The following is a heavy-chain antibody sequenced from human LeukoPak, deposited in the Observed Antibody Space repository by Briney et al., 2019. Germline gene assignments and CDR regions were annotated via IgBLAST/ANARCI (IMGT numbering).Heavy chain of an antibody. D-gene: IGHD3-10*01. J-gene: IGHJ4*02. CDR3: GRDSGRSGYFDY. CDR1: GFTFSSYD. Sequence: GESLRLSCGASGFTFSSYDMKWVRQAPGKGLEWVSHIDTTSETILYADSVKGRFTISRENSKNSLYLQMNSLRAEDTAVYYCGRDSGRSGYFDYWGQGTLVTASS. V-gene: IGHV3-48*01. CDR2: IDTTSETI.